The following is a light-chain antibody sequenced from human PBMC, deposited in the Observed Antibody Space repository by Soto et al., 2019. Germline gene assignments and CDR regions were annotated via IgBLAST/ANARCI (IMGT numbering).Light chain of an antibody. CDR1: QSVSTY. V-gene: IGKV3-11*01. CDR2: DAS. Sequence: EIVLTQSPATLSLSPGERATLSCRASQSVSTYLAWYQQTPGRPPRLLIYDASKRAPGIPARFSGSGSGTDFTLTVSSLEPEDFAVYYCQQSSNWQGTCGRGTKVDIK. CDR3: QQSSNWQGT. J-gene: IGKJ1*01.